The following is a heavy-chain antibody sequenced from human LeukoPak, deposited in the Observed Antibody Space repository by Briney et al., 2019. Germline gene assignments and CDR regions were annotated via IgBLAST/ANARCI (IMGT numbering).Heavy chain of an antibody. J-gene: IGHJ6*03. CDR2: ISSSSSTI. CDR1: GFTFSSYS. CDR3: ASAGGYYYYYMDV. D-gene: IGHD3-16*01. Sequence: GGSLRLSCAASGFTFSSYSMNWVRQAPGKGLEWVSYISSSSSTIYYADSVKGRFTISRDNAKNSLYLQVNSLRAEDTAVYYCASAGGYYYYYMDVWGKGTTVTISS. V-gene: IGHV3-48*01.